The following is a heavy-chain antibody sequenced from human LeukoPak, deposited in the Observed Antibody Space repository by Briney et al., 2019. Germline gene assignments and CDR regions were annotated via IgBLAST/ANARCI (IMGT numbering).Heavy chain of an antibody. D-gene: IGHD3-22*01. CDR1: GGTFSSYA. CDR3: ARAQIINYCDSSGYYY. V-gene: IGHV1-69*13. CDR2: IIPIFGTA. Sequence: ASVKVSCKASGGTFSSYAISWVRQAPGQGLEWMGGIIPIFGTANYAQKFQGRVTITADESTSTAYMELSSLRSEDTAVYYCARAQIINYCDSSGYYYWGQGTLVTVSS. J-gene: IGHJ4*02.